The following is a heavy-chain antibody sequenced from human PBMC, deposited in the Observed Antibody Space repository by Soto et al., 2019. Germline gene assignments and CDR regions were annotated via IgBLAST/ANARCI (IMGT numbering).Heavy chain of an antibody. CDR3: ATERGGLTGADV. CDR2: ISTGGSSI. D-gene: IGHD3-9*01. CDR1: GFTLSNYE. J-gene: IGHJ6*02. Sequence: GGSLRLSCAGSGFTLSNYEMNWVRQAPGKGLEWVSYISTGGSSIYYADSVKGRFTIARDNGKNSVYLQMSRLRAEDTATYYCATERGGLTGADVWGQGATVTVSS. V-gene: IGHV3-48*03.